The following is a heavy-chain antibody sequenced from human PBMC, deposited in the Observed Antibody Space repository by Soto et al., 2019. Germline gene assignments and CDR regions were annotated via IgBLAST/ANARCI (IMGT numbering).Heavy chain of an antibody. J-gene: IGHJ4*02. V-gene: IGHV1-69*06. CDR3: ARTGASKWLLYFDS. CDR2: IIPIFGTA. D-gene: IGHD5-12*01. Sequence: QVQLVQSGAEVKKPGSSVKVSCKASGGTFSSYAISWVRQAPGQGLEWMGGIIPIFGTANYAQKFQGRVTITADKARSTAYMELISLRSEDTAVYYCARTGASKWLLYFDSWGQGTLVTVSS. CDR1: GGTFSSYA.